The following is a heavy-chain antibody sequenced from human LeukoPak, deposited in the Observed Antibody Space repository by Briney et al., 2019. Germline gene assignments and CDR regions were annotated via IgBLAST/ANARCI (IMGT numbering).Heavy chain of an antibody. CDR2: IKQDGSEE. V-gene: IGHV3-7*03. CDR1: GFTFSPYW. CDR3: ARGRITVTGASHYYMDA. J-gene: IGHJ6*03. D-gene: IGHD1-20*01. Sequence: PGGSLRLSCAASGFTFSPYWMTWVRQAPGKGLEWVANIKQDGSEEYHVDSVKGRFTISRDNAKKSLFLQMNSLRVEDTAVYLCARGRITVTGASHYYMDAWGNGTTVIVSS.